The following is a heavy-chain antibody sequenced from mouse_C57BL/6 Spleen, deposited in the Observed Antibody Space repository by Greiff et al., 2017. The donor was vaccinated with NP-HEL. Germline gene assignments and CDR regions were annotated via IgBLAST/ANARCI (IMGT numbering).Heavy chain of an antibody. V-gene: IGHV1-80*01. Sequence: QVQLKQSGAELVKPGASVKISCKASGYAFSSYWMNWVKQRPGKGLEWIGQIYPGDGDTNYNGKFKGKATLTADKSSSTAYMQLSSLTSEDSAVYFCAIDYYGYAMDYWGQGTSVTVSS. CDR3: AIDYYGYAMDY. J-gene: IGHJ4*01. CDR2: IYPGDGDT. CDR1: GYAFSSYW. D-gene: IGHD1-1*01.